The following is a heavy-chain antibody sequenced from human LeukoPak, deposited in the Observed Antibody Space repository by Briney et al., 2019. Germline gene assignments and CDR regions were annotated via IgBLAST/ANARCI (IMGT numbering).Heavy chain of an antibody. CDR1: GGSFSGYY. D-gene: IGHD3-16*01. CDR3: ARGRAY. J-gene: IGHJ4*02. V-gene: IGHV4-34*01. Sequence: PSETLSLTCAVYGGSFSGYYWSWIRQPPGKGLEWIGEINHSGSTNYNPSLKSRVTISVDTSKNQFSLKLSSVTAAGTAVYYCARGRAYWGQGTLVTVSS. CDR2: INHSGST.